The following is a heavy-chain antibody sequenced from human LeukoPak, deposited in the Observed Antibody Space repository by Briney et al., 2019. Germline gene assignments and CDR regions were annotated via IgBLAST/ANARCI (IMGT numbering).Heavy chain of an antibody. V-gene: IGHV4-4*07. CDR3: ARDVVAARGSFDY. CDR2: IYTSGST. J-gene: IGHJ4*02. Sequence: SETLSLTCTVSGDSLNGFYWSWIRQAAGKGLEWIGHIYTSGSTNYNPSLRSRVTMSVDMSKNQFSLKLRSVTAADTAVYYCARDVVAARGSFDYWGQGTLVTVSS. CDR1: GDSLNGFY. D-gene: IGHD2-2*01.